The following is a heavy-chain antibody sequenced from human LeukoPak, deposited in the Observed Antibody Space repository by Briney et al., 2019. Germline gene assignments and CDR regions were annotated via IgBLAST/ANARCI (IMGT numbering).Heavy chain of an antibody. CDR2: IYYSGST. CDR1: GGSISSTSCY. V-gene: IGHV4-39*01. J-gene: IGHJ6*03. CDR3: ARQRYCSSASCYEIGYYYYMDV. Sequence: SETLSLTCSVSGGSISSTSCYWGWIRQPPGKGLEWIGSIYYSGSTYYNPSLKSRVTISVDTSKNQFSLKLSSVTAADTAVYYCARQRYCSSASCYEIGYYYYMDVWGKGTTVTVSS. D-gene: IGHD2-2*01.